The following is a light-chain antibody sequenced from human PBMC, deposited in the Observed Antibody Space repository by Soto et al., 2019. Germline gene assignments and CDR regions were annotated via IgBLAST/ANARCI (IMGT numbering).Light chain of an antibody. CDR1: SSNIGRDT. J-gene: IGLJ3*02. CDR3: ATWDGSLNGCV. V-gene: IGLV1-44*01. Sequence: QSVLTQPPSASGTPGQRVTISCSGSSSNIGRDTVNWYRQLPGTAPKLLIYSNNQRPSGVPDRFSGSKSGTSASLAISGLQSDDEADYYCATWDGSLNGCVFGGGTKLTVL. CDR2: SNN.